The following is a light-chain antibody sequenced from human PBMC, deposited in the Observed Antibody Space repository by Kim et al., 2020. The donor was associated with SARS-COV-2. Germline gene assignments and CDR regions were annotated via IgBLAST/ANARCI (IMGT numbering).Light chain of an antibody. CDR3: SSYTSSNTIGI. CDR1: SSDVGCYNY. V-gene: IGLV2-14*03. Sequence: SITISCTGTSSDVGCYNYVSWYQQHPGKAPKIMIYDVSHRPSGVSNRFSGSKSGNTASLTISGLQAEDEADYYCSSYTSSNTIGIFGGGTQLTVL. J-gene: IGLJ2*01. CDR2: DVS.